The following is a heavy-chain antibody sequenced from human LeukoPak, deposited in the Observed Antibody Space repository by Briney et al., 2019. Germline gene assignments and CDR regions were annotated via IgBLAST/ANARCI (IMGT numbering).Heavy chain of an antibody. D-gene: IGHD1-26*01. CDR3: ARGRWELPFDY. CDR1: GGSISSSNW. CDR2: INHSGST. V-gene: IGHV4-4*02. J-gene: IGHJ4*02. Sequence: SGTLSLTCAVSGGSISSSNWWSWVRQPPGKGLEWIGEINHSGSTNYNPSLKSRVTISVDTSKNQFSLKLSSVTAADTAVYYCARGRWELPFDYWGQGTLVTVSS.